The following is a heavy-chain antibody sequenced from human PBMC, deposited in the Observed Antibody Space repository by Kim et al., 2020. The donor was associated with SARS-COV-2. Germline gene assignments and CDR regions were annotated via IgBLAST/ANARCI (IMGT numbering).Heavy chain of an antibody. V-gene: IGHV4-4*02. CDR3: ARDQGGRVAFDI. Sequence: KYNPSLKSRVTISVDKSKNQFSLKLSSVTAADTAVYYCARDQGGRVAFDIWGQGTMVTVSS. D-gene: IGHD1-26*01. J-gene: IGHJ3*02.